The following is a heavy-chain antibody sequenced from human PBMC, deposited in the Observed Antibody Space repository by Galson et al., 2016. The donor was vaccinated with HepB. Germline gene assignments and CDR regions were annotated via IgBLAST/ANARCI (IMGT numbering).Heavy chain of an antibody. CDR3: ARRDAAPDV. D-gene: IGHD6-25*01. CDR1: GFTFRTYW. V-gene: IGHV3-74*01. Sequence: SLRLSCAASGFTFRTYWLHWVRQVPEEGLVWVARVNSDGSSRSYADSVKGRFTISRDNSKNTLYLQLNYLRAEDTAVYYCARRDAAPDVWGQGTTVTVSS. J-gene: IGHJ6*02. CDR2: VNSDGSSR.